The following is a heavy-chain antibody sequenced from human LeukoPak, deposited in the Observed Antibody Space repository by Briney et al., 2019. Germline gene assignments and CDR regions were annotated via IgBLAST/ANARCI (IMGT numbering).Heavy chain of an antibody. CDR2: IYYSGST. V-gene: IGHV4-59*01. CDR3: ARGSEYCSGNRCYDYYYYMDV. J-gene: IGHJ6*03. CDR1: GGSISSYY. Sequence: SETLSLTCTVSGGSISSYYWSWIRQPPGKGLEWIGYIYYSGSTNYNPSLKSRVTISVDTSKNQFSLKLNSVTAADTAVYYCARGSEYCSGNRCYDYYYYMDVWGKGTTVTVSS. D-gene: IGHD2-15*01.